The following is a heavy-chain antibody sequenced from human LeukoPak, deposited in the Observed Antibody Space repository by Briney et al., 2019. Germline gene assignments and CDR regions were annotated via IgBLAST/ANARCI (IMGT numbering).Heavy chain of an antibody. V-gene: IGHV1-2*02. CDR1: GYTFTGYY. J-gene: IGHJ5*02. CDR3: ARDFRDYSSSWFDP. Sequence: ASVKVSCKASGYTFTGYYMHWVRQAPGQGLEWMGWINPNSGGTNYAQKFQGRVTMTRDTSISTAYMELSRLRSDDTAVYYCARDFRDYSSSWFDPWAREPWSPSPQ. CDR2: INPNSGGT. D-gene: IGHD6-6*01.